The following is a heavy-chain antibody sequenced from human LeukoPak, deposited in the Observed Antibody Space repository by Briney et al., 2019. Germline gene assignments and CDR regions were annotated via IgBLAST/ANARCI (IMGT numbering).Heavy chain of an antibody. CDR1: GFTVDSNY. Sequence: GGSLRLSCAASGFTVDSNYLSWVRQAPGKGLEWVSTICTGGNIYYAASVKGRFTISRDFSKNTVFLHMNSLRAEDTAMYYCARGDDSGYYDYFDYWGQGALVTVSS. D-gene: IGHD3-22*01. J-gene: IGHJ4*02. CDR2: ICTGGNI. CDR3: ARGDDSGYYDYFDY. V-gene: IGHV3-53*01.